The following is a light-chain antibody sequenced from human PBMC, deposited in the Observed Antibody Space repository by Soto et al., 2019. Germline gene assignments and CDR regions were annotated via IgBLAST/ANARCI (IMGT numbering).Light chain of an antibody. Sequence: EIVLTQSPGTLSLTPGERATLSCRANQSITSNYLAWYQQKPGQAPRLLIYGISNRATGDPDRFSGSGSGTDFTLTISRLEPEDLAVYYCQQYGSSPYTFGQGTKLEIK. J-gene: IGKJ2*01. CDR2: GIS. V-gene: IGKV3-20*01. CDR3: QQYGSSPYT. CDR1: QSITSNY.